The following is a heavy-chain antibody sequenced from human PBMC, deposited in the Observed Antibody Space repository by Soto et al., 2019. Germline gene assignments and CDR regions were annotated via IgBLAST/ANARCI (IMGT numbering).Heavy chain of an antibody. CDR3: ARGYSGYDPFEY. Sequence: QVQLQQWGAGLLKPSETLSLTCAVYGGSFSGYYWSWIRQPPGKGLEWIGEVNHSGSTNYNPSLKSRVTISVDTSKNQFSLKLSSVTAADTAVYYCARGYSGYDPFEYWGQGTLVTVSS. CDR1: GGSFSGYY. J-gene: IGHJ4*02. CDR2: VNHSGST. V-gene: IGHV4-34*01. D-gene: IGHD5-12*01.